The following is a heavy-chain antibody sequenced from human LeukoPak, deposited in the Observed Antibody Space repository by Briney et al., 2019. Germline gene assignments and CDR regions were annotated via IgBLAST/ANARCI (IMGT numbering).Heavy chain of an antibody. Sequence: SETLSLTCTVSGGSLSSYYWSWIRQPPGKGLEWIGYIYYSGSTNYNPSLKSRVTISVDTSKSQFSLKLSSVTAADTAVYYCARALGVGVVAAIGWFDPWGQGTLVTVSS. J-gene: IGHJ5*02. CDR1: GGSLSSYY. CDR3: ARALGVGVVAAIGWFDP. V-gene: IGHV4-59*01. D-gene: IGHD2-15*01. CDR2: IYYSGST.